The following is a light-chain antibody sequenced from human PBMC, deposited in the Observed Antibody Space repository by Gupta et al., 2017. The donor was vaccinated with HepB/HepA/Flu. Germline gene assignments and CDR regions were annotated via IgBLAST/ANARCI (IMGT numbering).Light chain of an antibody. Sequence: DIQMTQSPSSLSASVGDRVTITCRASQSLSSWLAWYQQKPGKAPKLLIYKASSLESGVPSRFSGSGSGTEFTLTISSLQPDDFATYYCQQDNSYPRTFGQGTKVEIK. CDR3: QQDNSYPRT. V-gene: IGKV1-5*03. J-gene: IGKJ1*01. CDR1: QSLSSW. CDR2: KAS.